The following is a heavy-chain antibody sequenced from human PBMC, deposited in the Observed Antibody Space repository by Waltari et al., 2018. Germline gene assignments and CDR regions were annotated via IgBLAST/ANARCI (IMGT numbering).Heavy chain of an antibody. J-gene: IGHJ4*02. Sequence: EVQLVESGGGQVKPGGSLRLSCVGSGFTFSNYSMNWVRVAPGKGLDWVSSIGISTTDKFYADSVKGRFTVSRDNAKNSVYLQMNNLRVEDTAVYYCARGPWAPLDYWGQGVLVTVSS. CDR2: IGISTTDK. V-gene: IGHV3-21*02. CDR3: ARGPWAPLDY. CDR1: GFTFSNYS.